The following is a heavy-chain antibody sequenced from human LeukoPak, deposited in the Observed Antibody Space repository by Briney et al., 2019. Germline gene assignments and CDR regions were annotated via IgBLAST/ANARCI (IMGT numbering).Heavy chain of an antibody. J-gene: IGHJ4*02. CDR1: GGSISSGDYY. D-gene: IGHD3-22*01. Sequence: PSETLSLTCTVSGGSISSGDYYWSWIRQPPGKGLEWIGYIYYSGSTYYNPSLKSRVTISVDTSKNQFSLKLSSVTAADTAVYYCARGPRTYYYDSSGYYFDYWGQGTLVTVSS. CDR2: IYYSGST. CDR3: ARGPRTYYYDSSGYYFDY. V-gene: IGHV4-30-4*01.